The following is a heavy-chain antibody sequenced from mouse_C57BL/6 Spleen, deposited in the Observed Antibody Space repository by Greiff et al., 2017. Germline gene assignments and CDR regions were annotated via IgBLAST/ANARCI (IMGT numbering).Heavy chain of an antibody. CDR1: GFTFSDYY. CDR3: ARYHYYGSSNWYFDV. V-gene: IGHV5-16*01. Sequence: EVMLVESEGGLVQPGSSMKLSCTASGFTFSDYYMAWVRQVPEKGLEWVANINYDGSSTYYLDSLKSRFIISRDNAKNILYLQMSSLKSEDTATYYCARYHYYGSSNWYFDVWGTGTTVTVSS. CDR2: INYDGSST. D-gene: IGHD1-1*01. J-gene: IGHJ1*03.